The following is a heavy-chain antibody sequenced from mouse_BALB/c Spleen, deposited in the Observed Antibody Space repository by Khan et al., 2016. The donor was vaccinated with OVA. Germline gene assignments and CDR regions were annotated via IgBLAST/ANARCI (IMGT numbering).Heavy chain of an antibody. J-gene: IGHJ2*01. V-gene: IGHV3-2*02. Sequence: DVMLQESGPGLVKPSQSLSLTCTVTGYSITSGYGWNWIRQFPGNKLEWMGYISFSGSTNYNPSLKSRISITRDTSKNQFFLQLNSVTTEDTATYYCARTARIKYWGQGTTLTVSS. CDR1: GYSITSGYG. CDR2: ISFSGST. CDR3: ARTARIKY. D-gene: IGHD1-2*01.